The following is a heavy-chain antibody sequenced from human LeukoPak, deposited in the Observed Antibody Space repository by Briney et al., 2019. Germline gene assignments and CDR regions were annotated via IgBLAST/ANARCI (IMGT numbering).Heavy chain of an antibody. CDR3: ARDRGASSGPLDY. Sequence: ASVKVSRKASGGTSSSYAISWVRQAPGQGLGWMGRIIPIFGTANYAQKFQGRVTITTDESTSTAYMELSSLRSEDTAVYYCARDRGASSGPLDYWGQGTLVTVSS. J-gene: IGHJ4*02. V-gene: IGHV1-69*05. CDR2: IIPIFGTA. D-gene: IGHD6-19*01. CDR1: GGTSSSYA.